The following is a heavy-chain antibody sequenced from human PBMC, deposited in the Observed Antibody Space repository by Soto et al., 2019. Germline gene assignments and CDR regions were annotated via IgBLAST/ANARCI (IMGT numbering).Heavy chain of an antibody. CDR1: GFTFSTYW. J-gene: IGHJ4*02. Sequence: EVQLVESGGGLVQPGGSLRLSCAASGFTFSTYWMSWVRQAPGKGLEWVADIKEEGSVTKYVDSVKGRFTISRDDARNSMHLQLISLGAEDTAVYDFVRDYPVVIPFWGQGTVVSVSS. V-gene: IGHV3-7*01. CDR3: VRDYPVVIPF. D-gene: IGHD2-21*01. CDR2: IKEEGSVT.